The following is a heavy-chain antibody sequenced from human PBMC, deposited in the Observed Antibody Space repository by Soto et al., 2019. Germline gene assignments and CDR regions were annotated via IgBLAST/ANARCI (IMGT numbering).Heavy chain of an antibody. CDR2: IYYSGST. V-gene: IGHV4-59*01. J-gene: IGHJ6*02. CDR1: GGSISSYY. D-gene: IGHD6-13*01. Sequence: SETLSLTCTVSGGSISSYYWSWIRQPPGKGLEWIGYIYYSGSTNYNPSLKSRVTISVDTSKNQFSLKLSSVTAADTAVYYCARVLGRAAAGTGYYYYYYGMDVWGQGTTVTVSS. CDR3: ARVLGRAAAGTGYYYYYYGMDV.